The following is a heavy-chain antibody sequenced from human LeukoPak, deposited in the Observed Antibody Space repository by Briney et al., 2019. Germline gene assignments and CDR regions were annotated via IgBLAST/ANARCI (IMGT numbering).Heavy chain of an antibody. V-gene: IGHV4-59*01. D-gene: IGHD5-18*01. J-gene: IGHJ6*03. CDR3: AREREWIQLPAMRSYYYMDV. CDR1: GVSISSYY. Sequence: PSETLSLTCTVSGVSISSYYWSWTRQPPGKGLEWIGYIYYSGSTNYNPSLKSRVTISVDTSKNEFSLKLTSVTAADTAVYYCAREREWIQLPAMRSYYYMDVWGKGTTVTVSS. CDR2: IYYSGST.